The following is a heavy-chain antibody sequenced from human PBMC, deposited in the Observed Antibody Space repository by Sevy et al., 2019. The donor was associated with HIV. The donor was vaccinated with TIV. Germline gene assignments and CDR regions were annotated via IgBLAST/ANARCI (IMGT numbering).Heavy chain of an antibody. V-gene: IGHV3-30*02. J-gene: IGHJ6*02. CDR2: IRYDGSNK. CDR1: GFTFSSYG. D-gene: IGHD3-3*01. CDR3: AKESDYDFWSGYYGPYYYYYYGMDV. Sequence: GESLKISCAASGFTFSSYGMHWVRQAPGKGLEWVAFIRYDGSNKYYADSVKGRFTISRDNSKNTLYLQMNSLKAEDTAVYYCAKESDYDFWSGYYGPYYYYYYGMDVWSQGTTVTVSS.